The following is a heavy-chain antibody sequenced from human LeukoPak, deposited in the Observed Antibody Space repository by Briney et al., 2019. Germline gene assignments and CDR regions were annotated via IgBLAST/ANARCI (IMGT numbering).Heavy chain of an antibody. CDR1: GGSISSHY. V-gene: IGHV4-59*11. J-gene: IGHJ4*02. Sequence: SETLSLTCTASGGSISSHYWNWLRQPPGKGLEWIGYIYYSGSTKYNPSLKSRVTISIDMSKNQFSLNLSSVTAADTAMYYCARGEADPVLFDYWGQGTLVTVSS. D-gene: IGHD6-6*01. CDR3: ARGEADPVLFDY. CDR2: IYYSGST.